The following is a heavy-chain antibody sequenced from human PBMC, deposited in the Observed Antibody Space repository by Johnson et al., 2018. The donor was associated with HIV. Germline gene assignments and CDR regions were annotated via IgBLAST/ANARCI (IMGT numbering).Heavy chain of an antibody. J-gene: IGHJ3*02. CDR3: ACLDSAMRAFDI. CDR1: GFTFSSYW. V-gene: IGHV3-7*01. Sequence: VQLVESGGGLVQPGGSLRLSCAASGFTFSSYWMSWVRQAPGKGLEWVANIKQDGSEKYYVDSVKGRFTISRDNSKNTLYLQMSSLRAEDTAVYYCACLDSAMRAFDIWGQGTMVTVSS. D-gene: IGHD1-1*01. CDR2: IKQDGSEK.